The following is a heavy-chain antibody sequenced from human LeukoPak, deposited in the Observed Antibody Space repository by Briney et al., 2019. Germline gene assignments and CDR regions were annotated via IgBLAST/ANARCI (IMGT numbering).Heavy chain of an antibody. CDR2: ISGSGVST. V-gene: IGHV3-23*01. Sequence: GGPLRLSCAASGFTFNSYAMSWVRQAPGKGLEWVSAISGSGVSTYYADSVKGRFTISRDNSKNTLYLQMNSLRAEDTAVYYYAKEAEYYDFWSGYFAWGQGTLVTVSS. J-gene: IGHJ4*02. CDR1: GFTFNSYA. D-gene: IGHD3-3*01. CDR3: AKEAEYYDFWSGYFA.